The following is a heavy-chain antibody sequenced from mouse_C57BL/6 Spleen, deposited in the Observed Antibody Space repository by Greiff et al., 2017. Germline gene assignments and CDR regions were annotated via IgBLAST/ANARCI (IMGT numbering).Heavy chain of an antibody. V-gene: IGHV1-31*01. J-gene: IGHJ1*01. CDR2: IYPYNGVS. Sequence: VQLQQSGPELVKPGASVKISCKASGYSFTGYYMHWVKQSHGNILDWIGYIYPYNGVSSYNQKFKGKATLTVDKSSSTAYMELRSLTSEDSAVYYCARSGNDYGSSYWYFDVWGPGTSVTVSS. D-gene: IGHD1-1*01. CDR1: GYSFTGYY. CDR3: ARSGNDYGSSYWYFDV.